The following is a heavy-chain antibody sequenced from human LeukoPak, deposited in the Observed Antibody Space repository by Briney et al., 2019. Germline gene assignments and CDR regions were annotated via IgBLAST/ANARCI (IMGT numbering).Heavy chain of an antibody. CDR3: ARYHYYDSSGYQDVGALDI. CDR2: IIPIFGTA. CDR1: GGTFSSYA. J-gene: IGHJ3*02. D-gene: IGHD3-22*01. V-gene: IGHV1-69*05. Sequence: SVKVSCKASGGTFSSYAISWVRQAPGQGLEWMGGIIPIFGTANYAQKFQGRVTITTDESTSTAYMELSSLRSEDTAVYYCARYHYYDSSGYQDVGALDIWGQGTMVIVSS.